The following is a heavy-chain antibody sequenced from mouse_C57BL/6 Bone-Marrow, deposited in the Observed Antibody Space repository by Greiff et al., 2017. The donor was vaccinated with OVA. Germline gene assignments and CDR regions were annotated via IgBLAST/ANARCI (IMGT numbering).Heavy chain of an antibody. CDR2: INPSTGGT. Sequence: VQLQQSGPELVKPGASVKLSCKASGYSFTGYYMNWVKQSPEKSLEWIGEINPSTGGTTYNQKFKAKATLTVDKSSSTSYMQLKSLTSEDSAVXYCARGGTSPFAYGGQGTLVTVSA. V-gene: IGHV1-42*01. CDR3: ARGGTSPFAY. J-gene: IGHJ3*01. D-gene: IGHD4-1*01. CDR1: GYSFTGYY.